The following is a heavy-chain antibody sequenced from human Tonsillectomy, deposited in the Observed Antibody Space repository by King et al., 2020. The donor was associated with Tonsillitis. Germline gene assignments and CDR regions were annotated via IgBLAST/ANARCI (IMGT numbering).Heavy chain of an antibody. CDR2: IKQDGSEK. D-gene: IGHD3-3*01. CDR1: GFTFSSYW. J-gene: IGHJ4*02. CDR3: ARDSADFWSGYYRSPPDY. Sequence: VQLVESGGGLVQPGGSLRLSCAASGFTFSSYWMSWVRQAPGKGLEWVANIKQDGSEKYYVDSVKGRFTISRDNAKNSLYLQMNTPRAEDTAVYYCARDSADFWSGYYRSPPDYRGQGILVIVSS. V-gene: IGHV3-7*01.